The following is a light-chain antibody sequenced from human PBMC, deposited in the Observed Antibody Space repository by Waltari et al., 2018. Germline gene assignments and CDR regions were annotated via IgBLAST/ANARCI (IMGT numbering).Light chain of an antibody. CDR3: QQYNNYPWT. V-gene: IGKV1-5*03. Sequence: DIQMTQSPSTLSASVGDRVTITCRASQNVRTYLAWYQHKSGKAPKLLIYKASTLEVGVPSRFSGGGSGTECTLTIASLQPDDFGTYYCQQYNNYPWTFGQGTEVDVK. CDR2: KAS. CDR1: QNVRTY. J-gene: IGKJ1*01.